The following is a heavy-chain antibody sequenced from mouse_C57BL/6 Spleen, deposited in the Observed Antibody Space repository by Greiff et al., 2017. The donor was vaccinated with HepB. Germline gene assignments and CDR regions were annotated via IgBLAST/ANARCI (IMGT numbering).Heavy chain of an antibody. J-gene: IGHJ4*01. V-gene: IGHV5S21*01. Sequence: EVKLMESGAGLVKPGGSLKLSCAASGFTFSSYAMSWVRQTPEKRLEWVAYISSGGDYIYYADTVKGRFTISRDNARNTLYLQMSSLKSEDTAMYYCARDYYGSSYGDAMDYWGQGTSVTVSS. CDR3: ARDYYGSSYGDAMDY. CDR2: ISSGGDYI. CDR1: GFTFSSYA. D-gene: IGHD1-1*01.